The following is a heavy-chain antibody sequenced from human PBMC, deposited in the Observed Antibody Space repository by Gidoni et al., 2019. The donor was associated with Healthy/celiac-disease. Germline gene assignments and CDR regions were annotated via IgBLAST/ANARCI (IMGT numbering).Heavy chain of an antibody. D-gene: IGHD3-16*02. CDR1: GGSISSSSYY. Sequence: QLQLQESGPGLVKPSETLSLTCTVSGGSISSSSYYWGWIRQPPGKGLEWIGSIYYSGSTYYNPSLKSRVTISVDTSKNQFSLKLSSVTAADTAVYYCARLYLGYGGNPNDAFDIWGQGTMVTVSS. V-gene: IGHV4-39*01. CDR3: ARLYLGYGGNPNDAFDI. CDR2: IYYSGST. J-gene: IGHJ3*02.